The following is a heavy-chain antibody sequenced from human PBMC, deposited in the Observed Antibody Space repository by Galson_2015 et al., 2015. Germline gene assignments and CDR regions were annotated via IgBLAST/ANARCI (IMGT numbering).Heavy chain of an antibody. CDR2: ITATVGNT. CDR1: GFTFTSYV. Sequence: SLRLSCAASGFTFTSYVMSWVRQAPGKGLEWVSAITATVGNTYYADSVKGRFTISRDNSKSTVYLQMNGLRAEDTAVYYCAKGGLSSGYYYYFDYWGQGTLVTVSP. D-gene: IGHD3-22*01. J-gene: IGHJ4*02. V-gene: IGHV3-23*01. CDR3: AKGGLSSGYYYYFDY.